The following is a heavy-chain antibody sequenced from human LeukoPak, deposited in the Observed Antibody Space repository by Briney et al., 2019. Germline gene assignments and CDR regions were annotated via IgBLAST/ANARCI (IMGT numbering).Heavy chain of an antibody. J-gene: IGHJ4*02. CDR2: ISVDGSAT. CDR3: ARDFGY. Sequence: PGRSLRLSCAASGFTFHNYAMNWLRQTPDRGLEWLAAISVDGSATNYADSVKGRFTISRDNSKDTLFLQMNSLRLEDSAVYYSARDFGYWGQGILVTVSS. CDR1: GFTFHNYA. V-gene: IGHV3-30*04.